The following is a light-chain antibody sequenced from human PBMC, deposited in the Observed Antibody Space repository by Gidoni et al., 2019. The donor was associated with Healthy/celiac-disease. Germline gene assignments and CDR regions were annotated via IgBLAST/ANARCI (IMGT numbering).Light chain of an antibody. Sequence: QPGLTQPPSVSGAPGQRVTISCTWSSSNIGAGYDVPWYQQLPGTAPNLLIYGNSNRPSGVPDRFSGSKSGTSASLAITGLQAEDEADYYCQSYDSSLSVVVFGGGTKLTVL. CDR1: SSNIGAGYD. CDR3: QSYDSSLSVVV. CDR2: GNS. J-gene: IGLJ2*01. V-gene: IGLV1-40*01.